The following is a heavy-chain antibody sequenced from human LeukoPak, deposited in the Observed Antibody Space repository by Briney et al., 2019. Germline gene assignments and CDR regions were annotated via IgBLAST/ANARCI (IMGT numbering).Heavy chain of an antibody. CDR3: VKDPVVAATRGYYYGMDV. J-gene: IGHJ6*04. D-gene: IGHD2-15*01. CDR2: ISSNGGST. Sequence: GGSLRLSCSASGFTFSSYAMHWVRQAPGKGLEYVSAISSNGGSTYYADSVKGRFTISRDNSKNTLYLQMSSLRAEDTAVYYCVKDPVVAATRGYYYGMDVWGKGTTVTVFS. CDR1: GFTFSSYA. V-gene: IGHV3-64D*06.